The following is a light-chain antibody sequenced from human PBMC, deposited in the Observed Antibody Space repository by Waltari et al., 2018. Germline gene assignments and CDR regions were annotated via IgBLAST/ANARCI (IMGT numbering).Light chain of an antibody. V-gene: IGLV1-40*01. Sequence: QSVLTQPPSVSGAPGQRVTISCTGNSSNIGTGYEVHWYQQFPGTAPRLLILDNRSRPSGVPDRFSGSKSGTSASLAITGLQAEDEADYYCQSYDISLNGWVFGGGTKLTVL. CDR1: SSNIGTGYE. CDR2: DNR. CDR3: QSYDISLNGWV. J-gene: IGLJ3*02.